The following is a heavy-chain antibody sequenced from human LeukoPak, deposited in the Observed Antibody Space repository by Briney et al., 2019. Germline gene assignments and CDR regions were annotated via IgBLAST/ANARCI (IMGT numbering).Heavy chain of an antibody. CDR2: VNLQGST. CDR1: GGSITSTNY. D-gene: IGHD1-26*01. CDR3: ARTGYSGSYHDY. V-gene: IGHV4-4*02. J-gene: IGHJ4*02. Sequence: SETLSLTCGVSGGSITSTNYWTWVRQPPGKGLEWIGEVNLQGSTNYNPSLMGRVAISVDTSKNQFSLKLSSVTAADTAVYYCARTGYSGSYHDYWGQGTLVTVSS.